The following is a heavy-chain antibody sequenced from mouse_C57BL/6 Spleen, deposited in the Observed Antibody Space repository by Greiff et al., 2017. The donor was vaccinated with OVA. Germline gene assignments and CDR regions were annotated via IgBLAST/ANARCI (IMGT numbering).Heavy chain of an antibody. CDR2: IWWDDDK. Sequence: QVTLKVSGPGILQPSQTLSLTCSFSGFSLSTFGMGVGWIRQPSGKGLEWLAHIWWDDDKYYNPALKSRLTISTDTSKNQVFLKIANVDTADTATYYCARFITTVERGAMDYWGQGTSVTVSS. CDR3: ARFITTVERGAMDY. J-gene: IGHJ4*01. V-gene: IGHV8-8*01. CDR1: GFSLSTFGMG. D-gene: IGHD1-1*01.